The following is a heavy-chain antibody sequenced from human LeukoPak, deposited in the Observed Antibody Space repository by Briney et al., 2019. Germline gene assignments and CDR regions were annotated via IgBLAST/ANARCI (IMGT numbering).Heavy chain of an antibody. V-gene: IGHV3-30-3*01. CDR2: ISSDGSNK. Sequence: GGSLRLSCAASGFTFSSYAMEWVRQAPGKGLQWVAFISSDGSNKYYADSVKGRFTISRDNSKNTLYLQMNSLRAEDTAVYYCARIAAAGLRMSGIDYWGQGTLVTVSS. CDR1: GFTFSSYA. CDR3: ARIAAAGLRMSGIDY. D-gene: IGHD6-13*01. J-gene: IGHJ4*02.